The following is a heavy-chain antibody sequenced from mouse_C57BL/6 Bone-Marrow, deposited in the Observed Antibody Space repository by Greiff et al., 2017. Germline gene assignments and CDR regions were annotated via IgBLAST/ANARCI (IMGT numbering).Heavy chain of an antibody. J-gene: IGHJ2*01. CDR2: ISDGGSYT. CDR1: GFTFSSYA. Sequence: EVQLVESGGGLVKPGGSLKLSCEASGFTFSSYAMSWVRQTPEKRLEWVATISDGGSYTYYPDNVKGRFTISRDKAKNNLYLQMSHLTSEDTAMYYGAREGLVYYFDYWGQGTTLTVSS. CDR3: AREGLVYYFDY. V-gene: IGHV5-4*01. D-gene: IGHD3-1*01.